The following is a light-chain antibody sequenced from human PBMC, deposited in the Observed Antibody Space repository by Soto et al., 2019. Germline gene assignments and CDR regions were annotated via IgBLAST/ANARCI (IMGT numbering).Light chain of an antibody. CDR2: EVS. J-gene: IGLJ2*01. V-gene: IGLV2-8*01. CDR3: VSYTIMKNLI. Sequence: QSALTQPPSASGSPGQSVTITYTGTSSDVGAYNYVSWYQRHPGKAPKLLIYEVSKWASGVPDRFSGSKSGNTASLTVSGLQADDEADYYCVSYTIMKNLIFGGGTKLTVL. CDR1: SSDVGAYNY.